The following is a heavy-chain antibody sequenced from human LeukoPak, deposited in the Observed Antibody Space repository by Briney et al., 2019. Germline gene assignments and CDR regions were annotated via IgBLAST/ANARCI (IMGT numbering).Heavy chain of an antibody. CDR1: VYTFTGYY. CDR3: ARGDTAMVLVFDY. CDR2: INPNSGGT. Sequence: ASVKVSCKASVYTFTGYYMHWVRQAPGQGLEWMGWINPNSGGTNYAQKFQGRVTMTRDTSISTAYMELSRLRSDDTAVYYCARGDTAMVLVFDYWGQGTLVTVSS. D-gene: IGHD5-18*01. J-gene: IGHJ4*02. V-gene: IGHV1-2*02.